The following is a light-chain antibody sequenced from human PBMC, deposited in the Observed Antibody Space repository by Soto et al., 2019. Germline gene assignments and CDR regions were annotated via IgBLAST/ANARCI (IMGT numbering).Light chain of an antibody. CDR3: QQYNNWPS. CDR1: LGISIN. Sequence: EIVMTQSPATLSVSPGERVTLSCRASLGISINLAWYQQRPGQAPRLLIYAASTRATDVPARFSGGGSETEFPLTIRSLQSEDFAVYFCQQYNNWPSFGQGTRLEIK. CDR2: AAS. J-gene: IGKJ5*01. V-gene: IGKV3-15*01.